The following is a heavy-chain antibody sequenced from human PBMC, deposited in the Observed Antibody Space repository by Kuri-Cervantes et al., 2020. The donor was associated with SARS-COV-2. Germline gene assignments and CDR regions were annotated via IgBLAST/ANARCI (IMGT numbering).Heavy chain of an antibody. CDR2: ISAYNGNT. D-gene: IGHD6-13*01. J-gene: IGHJ4*02. CDR1: GYTFTSYG. CDR3: ARDSIGTGIAAAGNFDY. Sequence: ASVKVSCKASGYTFTSYGISWVRQAPGQGLEWMGWISAYNGNTNYAQKLQGRVTMTTDTSTSTAYMELRSLRSDDTAVYYCARDSIGTGIAAAGNFDYWGQGTLVTVSS. V-gene: IGHV1-18*01.